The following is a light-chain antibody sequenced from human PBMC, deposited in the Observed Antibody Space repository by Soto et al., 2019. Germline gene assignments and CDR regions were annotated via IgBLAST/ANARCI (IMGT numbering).Light chain of an antibody. CDR3: AAWDDSLNGYV. Sequence: QSVLTQPPSASGTPGQRVTISCSGSTSTIGGNTVNWYQQLPGTAPKLRIYSNSQRPSGVPDRFSGSKSGTSASLAISGLQSEDEADYYCAAWDDSLNGYVFGAGTKVTVL. J-gene: IGLJ1*01. V-gene: IGLV1-44*01. CDR2: SNS. CDR1: TSTIGGNT.